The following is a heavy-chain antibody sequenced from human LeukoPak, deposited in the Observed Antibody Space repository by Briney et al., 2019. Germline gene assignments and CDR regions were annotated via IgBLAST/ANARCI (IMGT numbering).Heavy chain of an antibody. J-gene: IGHJ5*02. V-gene: IGHV3-30-3*01. CDR3: ARPRGGGFLEPTYWFDP. D-gene: IGHD3-3*01. CDR1: GFTFSSYA. CDR2: ISYDGSNK. Sequence: GGSLRLSCAASGFTFSSYAMHWVRQAPGKGLEWVAVISYDGSNKYYADSVKGRFTISRDNSKNTLYLQVNSLRAEDTAVYYCARPRGGGFLEPTYWFDPWGQGTLVTVSS.